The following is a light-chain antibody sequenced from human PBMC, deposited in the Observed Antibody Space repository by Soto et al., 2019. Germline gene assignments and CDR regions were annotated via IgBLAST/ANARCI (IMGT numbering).Light chain of an antibody. CDR2: NNN. CDR1: SSNIGSNT. CDR3: AAWDGSLSAYV. V-gene: IGLV1-44*01. Sequence: HSVLTQPPSASGTPGQRVTISCSGSSSNIGSNTGNWYQQLPGTAPKLLIYNNNQRPSGVPDRFSGSKSGTSASLAISGLQSEDEADYYCAAWDGSLSAYVFGTGTK. J-gene: IGLJ1*01.